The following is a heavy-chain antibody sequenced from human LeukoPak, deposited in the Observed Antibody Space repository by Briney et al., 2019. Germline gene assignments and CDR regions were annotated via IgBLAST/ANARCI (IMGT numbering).Heavy chain of an antibody. J-gene: IGHJ6*03. CDR2: ISATGGTT. Sequence: PGGSLRLSCAASGFTFSSYGMSWVRQAPGKGLEGVSAISATGGTTYYADSVKGRFTISRDNSKNTLYLQMNSLRAEDTAIYYCAKNGDRGAYCSGGSCYPYYYYYIDVWGKGTTVTISS. CDR1: GFTFSSYG. CDR3: AKNGDRGAYCSGGSCYPYYYYYIDV. V-gene: IGHV3-23*01. D-gene: IGHD2-15*01.